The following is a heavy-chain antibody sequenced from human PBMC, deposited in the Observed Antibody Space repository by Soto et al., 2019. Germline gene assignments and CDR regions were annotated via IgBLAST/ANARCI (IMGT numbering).Heavy chain of an antibody. Sequence: GGSLRLSCAASGFTFSSYSMNWVRQAPGKGLEWVSYISSSSSTIYYADSVKGRFTISRDDSKSTAYLQMNSLKTEDTAIYFCTRVCTGGTCYFDPWGQGTQVTVSS. CDR3: TRVCTGGTCYFDP. CDR1: GFTFSSYS. J-gene: IGHJ5*02. D-gene: IGHD2-8*02. V-gene: IGHV3-48*01. CDR2: ISSSSSTI.